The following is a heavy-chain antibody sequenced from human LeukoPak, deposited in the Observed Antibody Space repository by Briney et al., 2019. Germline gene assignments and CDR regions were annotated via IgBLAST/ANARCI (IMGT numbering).Heavy chain of an antibody. V-gene: IGHV4-34*01. Sequence: KSGGSLRLSCAASGFTFNTYSMSWVRQAPGKGLEWIGEINHSGSTNYNPSLKSRVTISVDTSKNQFSLKLSSVTAADTAVYYCARAGKRWLQFSYFDYWGQGTLVTVSS. D-gene: IGHD5-24*01. CDR3: ARAGKRWLQFSYFDY. CDR1: GFTFNTYS. CDR2: INHSGST. J-gene: IGHJ4*02.